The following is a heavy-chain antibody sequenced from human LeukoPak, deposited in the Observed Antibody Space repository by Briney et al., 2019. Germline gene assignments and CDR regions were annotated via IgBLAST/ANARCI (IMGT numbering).Heavy chain of an antibody. CDR3: ASLEWGDYGFDY. CDR2: INHSGST. D-gene: IGHD4-17*01. CDR1: GGSFSGYY. V-gene: IGHV4-34*01. J-gene: IGHJ4*02. Sequence: SETLSLTCAVYGGSFSGYYWSWIRQPPGKGLEWIGEINHSGSTNYNPSLKSRVTISVDTSKNQFSLKLSSVTAADTAVYYCASLEWGDYGFDYWGQGTLVTVSS.